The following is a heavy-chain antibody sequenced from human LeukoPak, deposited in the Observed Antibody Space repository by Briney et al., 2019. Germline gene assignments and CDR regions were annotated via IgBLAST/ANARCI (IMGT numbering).Heavy chain of an antibody. D-gene: IGHD1-26*01. V-gene: IGHV3-23*01. Sequence: PGGSLRLSCAASGFTFSSYAMSWVRQAPGKGLEWVSAISGSGGSTYYADSVKGRFTISRDNAKNSLYLQMNSLRAEDTAVYYCARDLIPGSSSSGGYWGQGTLVTVSS. CDR3: ARDLIPGSSSSGGY. J-gene: IGHJ4*02. CDR2: ISGSGGST. CDR1: GFTFSSYA.